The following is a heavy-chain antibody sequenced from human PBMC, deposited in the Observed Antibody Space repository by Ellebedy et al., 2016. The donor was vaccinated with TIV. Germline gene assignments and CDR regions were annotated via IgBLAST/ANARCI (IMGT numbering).Heavy chain of an antibody. J-gene: IGHJ4*02. D-gene: IGHD5-12*01. Sequence: GGSLRLSCAASGFTFDNYWMTWVRQAPGKGLEWVANMKQDGSEEYYVDSVKGRFIISRDNAKNSLYLQMNSLRVEDTAVYYCARDLGHSGYDLFDSWGQGTLITVSA. V-gene: IGHV3-7*03. CDR3: ARDLGHSGYDLFDS. CDR2: MKQDGSEE. CDR1: GFTFDNYW.